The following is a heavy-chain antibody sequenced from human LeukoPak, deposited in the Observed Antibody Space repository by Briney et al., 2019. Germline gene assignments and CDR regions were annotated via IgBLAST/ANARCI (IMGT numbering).Heavy chain of an antibody. Sequence: SETLSLTCTVSGGSISSSSYYWGWIRQPPGKGLEWIGSIYYSGSTYYNPSLKSRVTISVDTSKNQFSLQLTSVTAADTAVYYCARDDYRGVTNFDPWGQGTLVTVSS. CDR1: GGSISSSSYY. D-gene: IGHD3-10*01. CDR2: IYYSGST. CDR3: ARDDYRGVTNFDP. J-gene: IGHJ5*02. V-gene: IGHV4-39*07.